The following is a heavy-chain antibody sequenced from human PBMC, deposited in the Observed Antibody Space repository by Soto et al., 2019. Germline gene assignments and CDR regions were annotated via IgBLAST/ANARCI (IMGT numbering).Heavy chain of an antibody. Sequence: AASVKVSCKASGYTFTSSAVQWVRQARGQRLEWIGWIVVGSGNTNYAQKFQERVTITRDMSTSTAYMELSSLRSEDTAVYYCAADGFFTSYYYDSSGSSGRIEFDYWGQGTLVTVSS. J-gene: IGHJ4*02. CDR1: GYTFTSSA. CDR3: AADGFFTSYYYDSSGSSGRIEFDY. V-gene: IGHV1-58*01. D-gene: IGHD3-22*01. CDR2: IVVGSGNT.